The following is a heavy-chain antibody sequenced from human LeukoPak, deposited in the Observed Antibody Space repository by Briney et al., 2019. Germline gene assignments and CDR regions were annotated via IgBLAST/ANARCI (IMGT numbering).Heavy chain of an antibody. V-gene: IGHV4-34*01. J-gene: IGHJ4*02. Sequence: KPSETLSLTCAVYGGSFSGYYWSWIRQPPGKGLEWIGEINHSGSTNYNPSLKSRVTISVDMSKNQFSLRLKSVTAADTAVYYCARGALLWFGAKMEYYFDSWGQGTPLTVSS. D-gene: IGHD3-10*01. CDR1: GGSFSGYY. CDR2: INHSGST. CDR3: ARGALLWFGAKMEYYFDS.